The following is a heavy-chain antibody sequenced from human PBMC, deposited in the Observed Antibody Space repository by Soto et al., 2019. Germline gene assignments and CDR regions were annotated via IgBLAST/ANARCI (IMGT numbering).Heavy chain of an antibody. Sequence: PSETLSLTCTVSGGSISSGDYYWSWIRQPPGKGLEWIGYIYYSGSTYYNPSPKSRVTISVDTSKNQFSLKLSSVTAADTAVYYCARSYGSGSYYIVYYGMDVWGQGTTVTVSS. CDR1: GGSISSGDYY. V-gene: IGHV4-30-4*01. CDR3: ARSYGSGSYYIVYYGMDV. CDR2: IYYSGST. D-gene: IGHD3-10*01. J-gene: IGHJ6*02.